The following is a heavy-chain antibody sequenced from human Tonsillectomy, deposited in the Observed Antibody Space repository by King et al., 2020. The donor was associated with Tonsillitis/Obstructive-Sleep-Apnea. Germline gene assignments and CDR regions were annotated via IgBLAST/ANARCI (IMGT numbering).Heavy chain of an antibody. Sequence: VQLVESGGGLVQPGRSLRLSCAASGFTFDDYAMHWVRQAPGKCLEWVSGISWNSGSIGYADSVKGRFTISRDNARNSLYLQMNSLRAEDTAFYYCIKGGVATILPFDYWGQGTLVTVSS. CDR3: IKGGVATILPFDY. J-gene: IGHJ4*02. CDR2: ISWNSGSI. V-gene: IGHV3-9*01. CDR1: GFTFDDYA. D-gene: IGHD5-12*01.